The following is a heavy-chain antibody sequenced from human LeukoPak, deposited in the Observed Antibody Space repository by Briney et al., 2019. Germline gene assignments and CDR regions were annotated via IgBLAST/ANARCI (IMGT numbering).Heavy chain of an antibody. J-gene: IGHJ6*02. CDR3: ATRYCTNGVCHYYYGMDV. Sequence: ASVKVSCKVSGYTLTELSMHWVRQAPGKGLEWMGGFDPEDGETIYAQKFQGRVTMTEDTSTDTAYMELSSLRSEDTAVYYCATRYCTNGVCHYYYGMDVWGQGTTVTVSS. CDR1: GYTLTELS. CDR2: FDPEDGET. D-gene: IGHD2-8*01. V-gene: IGHV1-24*01.